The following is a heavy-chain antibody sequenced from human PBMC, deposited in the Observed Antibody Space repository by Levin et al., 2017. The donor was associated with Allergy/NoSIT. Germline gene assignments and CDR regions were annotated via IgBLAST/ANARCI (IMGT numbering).Heavy chain of an antibody. V-gene: IGHV5-51*01. Sequence: KVSCQGSGYSFTSYWIGWVRQMPGKGLEWMGIIYPGDSDTRYRPSFQGQVTIPVDKSISTAYLQWSSLKASDTAIYYCARRGTRDYYYYMDVWGKGTTVTVSS. D-gene: IGHD2-15*01. CDR2: IYPGDSDT. CDR3: ARRGTRDYYYYMDV. J-gene: IGHJ6*03. CDR1: GYSFTSYW.